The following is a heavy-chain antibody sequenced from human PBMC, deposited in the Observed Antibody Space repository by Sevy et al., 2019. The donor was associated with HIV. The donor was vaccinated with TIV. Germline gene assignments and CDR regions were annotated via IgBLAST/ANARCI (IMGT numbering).Heavy chain of an antibody. CDR1: GFTFTSSA. D-gene: IGHD3-3*01. Sequence: ASVKVSCKASGFTFTSSAVQWVRQARGQRLEWIGWIVVGSGNTNYAQKFQERVTITRDRSTSKAYMELSSLRSEDTAVYYCAAEVRSDTEFDPWGQGTLVTVSS. V-gene: IGHV1-58*01. J-gene: IGHJ5*02. CDR2: IVVGSGNT. CDR3: AAEVRSDTEFDP.